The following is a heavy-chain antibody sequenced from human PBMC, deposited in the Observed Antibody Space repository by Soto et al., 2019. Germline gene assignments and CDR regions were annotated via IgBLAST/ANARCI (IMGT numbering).Heavy chain of an antibody. D-gene: IGHD3-3*01. CDR1: GYTFTGYY. Sequence: ASVKVSCKASGYTFTGYYMHWVRHAPGQGLEWMGWINPNSGGTNYAQKFQGWVTMTRDTSISTAYRELSRLRSDDTAVYYSARDPRSDFWSGYPPANWFDPWGQGTLVAVSS. CDR3: ARDPRSDFWSGYPPANWFDP. CDR2: INPNSGGT. V-gene: IGHV1-2*04. J-gene: IGHJ5*02.